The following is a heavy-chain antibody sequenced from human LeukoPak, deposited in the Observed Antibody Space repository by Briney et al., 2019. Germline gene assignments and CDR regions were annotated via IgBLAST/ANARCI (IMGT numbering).Heavy chain of an antibody. CDR3: ATAIGGWFDP. D-gene: IGHD2-15*01. CDR1: GGTFSSYA. CDR2: FDPEDGET. J-gene: IGHJ5*02. V-gene: IGHV1-24*01. Sequence: ASVKVSCKASGGTFSSYAISWVRQAPGKGLEWMGGFDPEDGETIYARKFQGRVTMTEDTSTDTAYMELSSLRSEDTAVYYCATAIGGWFDPWGQGTLVTVSS.